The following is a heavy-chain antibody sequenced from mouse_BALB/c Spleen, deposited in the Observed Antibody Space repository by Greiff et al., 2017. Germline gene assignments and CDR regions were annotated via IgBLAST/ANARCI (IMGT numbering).Heavy chain of an antibody. D-gene: IGHD2-4*01. CDR1: GYAFTNYL. J-gene: IGHJ3*01. CDR2: INPGSGGT. Sequence: QVQLQQSGAELAEPGTSVKVSCKASGYAFTNYLIEWVKQRPGQGLEWIGVINPGSGGTNYNEKFKGKATLTADKSSSTAYMQLSSLTSDDSAVYFCARGDYDEFAYWGQGTLVTVSA. CDR3: ARGDYDEFAY. V-gene: IGHV1-54*01.